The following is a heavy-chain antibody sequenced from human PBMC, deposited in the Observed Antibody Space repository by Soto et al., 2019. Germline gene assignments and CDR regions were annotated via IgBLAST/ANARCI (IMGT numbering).Heavy chain of an antibody. V-gene: IGHV4-30-4*01. Sequence: SETLSLTCTVAAGPISSADYYWSWIRQPPGKGLEWIGYIYHSGSTSYHPSLKSRVTISVDTSKNQFSLKLSSVTAADTAGYYCARDGSGYESYYYSGLDVWGQGTTVTVSS. CDR2: IYHSGST. CDR1: AGPISSADYY. D-gene: IGHD5-12*01. CDR3: ARDGSGYESYYYSGLDV. J-gene: IGHJ6*02.